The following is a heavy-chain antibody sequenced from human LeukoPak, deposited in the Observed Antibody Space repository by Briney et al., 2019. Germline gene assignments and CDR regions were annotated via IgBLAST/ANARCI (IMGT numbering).Heavy chain of an antibody. CDR1: GLTFSSYG. D-gene: IGHD5-18*01. V-gene: IGHV3-33*01. CDR2: IWYDGSNK. Sequence: GGSLRLSCAASGLTFSSYGMHWVRQAPGKGLEWVAVIWYDGSNKYYADSVKGRFTISRDNSKNTLYLQMNSLRAEDTAVYYCARDEDTAMGPIDYWGQGTLVTVSS. J-gene: IGHJ4*02. CDR3: ARDEDTAMGPIDY.